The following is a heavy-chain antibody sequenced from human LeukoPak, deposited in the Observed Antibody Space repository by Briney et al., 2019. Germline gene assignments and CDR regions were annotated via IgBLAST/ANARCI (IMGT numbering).Heavy chain of an antibody. D-gene: IGHD2-2*01. CDR2: ISPNSGGT. CDR3: ASSPEYYCSSTSCHPSWFDP. J-gene: IGHJ5*02. CDR1: GYTFTGYY. V-gene: IGHV1-2*02. Sequence: ASVKVSCKASGYTFTGYYMHWVRQASGQGLEWMGWISPNSGGTNYAQKFQGRVTMTRDTSISTAYMELSRLRSDDTAVYYCASSPEYYCSSTSCHPSWFDPWGQGTLVTVSS.